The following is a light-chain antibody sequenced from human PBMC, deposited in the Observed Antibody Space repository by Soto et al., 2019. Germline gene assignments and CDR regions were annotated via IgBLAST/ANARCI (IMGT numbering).Light chain of an antibody. CDR2: DAS. CDR3: QQRSNRPPIT. Sequence: EIVLTQSLATLSLSPGERATLSCRASQSVSSYLAWYQQKPGQAPRLLIYDASNRATGIPARFSGSGSGTDLTLTISSLEPEDFAVYYCQQRSNRPPITFGQGTRLEIK. CDR1: QSVSSY. V-gene: IGKV3-11*01. J-gene: IGKJ5*01.